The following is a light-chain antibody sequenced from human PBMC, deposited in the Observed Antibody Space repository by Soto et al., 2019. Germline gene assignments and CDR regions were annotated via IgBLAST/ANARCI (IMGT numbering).Light chain of an antibody. CDR1: QSVGGG. CDR3: QQYNNWPPWT. Sequence: EIVMTQSPATLSVSPGERATLSCRASQSVGGGLSWFQQKPGQPPRLLIYGASTRATGIPARFSGSGSGTEFTLTISSLQSEDFAVYYCQQYNNWPPWTFGQGTKVDIK. CDR2: GAS. J-gene: IGKJ1*01. V-gene: IGKV3-15*01.